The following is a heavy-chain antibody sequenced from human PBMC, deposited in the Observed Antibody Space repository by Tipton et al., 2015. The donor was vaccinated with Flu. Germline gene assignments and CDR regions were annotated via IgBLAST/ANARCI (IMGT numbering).Heavy chain of an antibody. Sequence: QLVQSGLEVKKPGASVRVSCKTSGYTFSNYGVSWVRQAPGHGLEWMGWISGNNGNTYYAEKVKDRVTLTMDSSTSTAYLELRSLRSDDTAIYYCARQYGHVDYWGQGTLVTVSS. CDR2: ISGNNGNT. D-gene: IGHD4-17*01. V-gene: IGHV1-18*01. CDR1: GYTFSNYG. CDR3: ARQYGHVDY. J-gene: IGHJ4*02.